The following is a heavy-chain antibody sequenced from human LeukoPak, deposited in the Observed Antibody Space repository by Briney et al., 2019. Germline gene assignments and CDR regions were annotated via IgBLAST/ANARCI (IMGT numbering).Heavy chain of an antibody. V-gene: IGHV3-30-3*01. CDR2: ISFDGTNK. CDR3: VRTKRSEPHSFDY. CDR1: GFTFSSYA. Sequence: GGSLRLSCEASGFTFSSYAMHWVRQAPGKGLEWVAAISFDGTNKLYADSVKGRFTISRDNSKNTMDLQMNGLRPEDSGLYYCVRTKRSEPHSFDYWGQGTLVTVSS. D-gene: IGHD1-14*01. J-gene: IGHJ4*02.